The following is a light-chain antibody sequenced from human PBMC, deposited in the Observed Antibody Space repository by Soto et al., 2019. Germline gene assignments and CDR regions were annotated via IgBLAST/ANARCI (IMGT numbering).Light chain of an antibody. CDR3: SSYTGSSTYV. Sequence: QSALTQPASVSGSPGQSITISCTGTSSYVGGYNYVSWYQQYPGKAPKLMIYNVSNRPSGVSNRFSGSKSGNTASLTISGLQAEDESDYYCSSYTGSSTYVFGTGTKATVL. J-gene: IGLJ1*01. CDR1: SSYVGGYNY. V-gene: IGLV2-14*01. CDR2: NVS.